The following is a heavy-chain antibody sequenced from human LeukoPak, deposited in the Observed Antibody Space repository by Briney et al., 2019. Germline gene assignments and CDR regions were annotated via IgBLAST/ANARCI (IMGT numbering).Heavy chain of an antibody. Sequence: GGSLRLSCAASGFTFSIYSMDWVRQAPGKGLEWVSSISSSGSYIYYADSLKGRFTISRDNAKNSLYLQMNSLRAEDTAVYYCARGPARITMIALSNYWGQGTLVTVSS. V-gene: IGHV3-21*01. CDR3: ARGPARITMIALSNY. J-gene: IGHJ4*02. D-gene: IGHD3-22*01. CDR1: GFTFSIYS. CDR2: ISSSGSYI.